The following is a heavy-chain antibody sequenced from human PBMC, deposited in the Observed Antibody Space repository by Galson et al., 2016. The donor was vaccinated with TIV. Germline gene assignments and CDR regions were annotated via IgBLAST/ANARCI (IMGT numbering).Heavy chain of an antibody. CDR1: GYSFSDYW. CDR3: ATGHSGGGNFYYYYMNV. Sequence: QSGAEVKKPGEFLKISCRGSGYSFSDYWIAWVRQMPGKGLEWMGIIYPGDSHTKYSPSFQGQVTISADKSTSTVYMELNGLTYEDAAVYYCATGHSGGGNFYYYYMNVWGTGTTVTVSS. CDR2: IYPGDSHT. J-gene: IGHJ6*03. V-gene: IGHV5-51*01. D-gene: IGHD2-15*01.